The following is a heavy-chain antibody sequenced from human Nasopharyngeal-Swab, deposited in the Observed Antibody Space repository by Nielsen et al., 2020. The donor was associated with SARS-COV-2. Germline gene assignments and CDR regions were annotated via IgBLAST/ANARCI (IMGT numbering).Heavy chain of an antibody. CDR3: ARAGDCSGGSCYWARNYYYMDV. Sequence: GESLKISCAASGFTFSSYAMSWVRQAPGKGLEWVAVISYDGSNKYYADSVKGRFTISRDNSKNTLYLQMNSLRAEDTAVYYCARAGDCSGGSCYWARNYYYMDVWGKGTTVTVSS. CDR2: ISYDGSNK. CDR1: GFTFSSYA. J-gene: IGHJ6*03. D-gene: IGHD2-15*01. V-gene: IGHV3-30-3*01.